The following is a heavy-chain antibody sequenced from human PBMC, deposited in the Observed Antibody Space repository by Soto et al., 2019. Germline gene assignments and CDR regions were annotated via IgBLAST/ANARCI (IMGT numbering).Heavy chain of an antibody. J-gene: IGHJ4*02. CDR2: INPNSGGT. D-gene: IGHD4-17*01. Sequence: ASVKVSCKASGYTFTGYYMHWVRQAPGQGLEWMGWINPNSGGTNYAQKFQGRVTMTRDTSISTAYMELSRLRSDDTAVYYCARATPDDHGGPYYFDYWGQGTLVTVSS. V-gene: IGHV1-2*02. CDR1: GYTFTGYY. CDR3: ARATPDDHGGPYYFDY.